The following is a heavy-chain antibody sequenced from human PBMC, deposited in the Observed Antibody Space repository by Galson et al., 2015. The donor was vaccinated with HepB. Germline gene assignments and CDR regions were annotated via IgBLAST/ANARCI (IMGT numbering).Heavy chain of an antibody. CDR1: GLTPRNHH. J-gene: IGHJ6*02. CDR3: AKIFTTDASNWYGMDV. D-gene: IGHD1-1*01. V-gene: IGHV3-23*01. CDR2: ISRSGPGP. Sequence: SLRLPCAASGLTPRNHHMACVRHPPATPQEALSLISRSGPGPNYTPPLRALFPISRDNSRNKVFLQMSSLRADDTAVYYCAKIFTTDASNWYGMDVWGQGTTVTVS.